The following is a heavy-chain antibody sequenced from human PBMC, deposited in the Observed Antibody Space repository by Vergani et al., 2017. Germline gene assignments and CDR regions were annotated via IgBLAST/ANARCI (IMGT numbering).Heavy chain of an antibody. V-gene: IGHV1-69*01. J-gene: IGHJ6*02. CDR3: ARGDYSNYYYYYYGMDV. CDR1: GGTFSSYA. D-gene: IGHD4-11*01. CDR2: IIPIFGTA. Sequence: QVQLVQSGAEVKKPGSSVQVSCKASGGTFSSYAISWVRQAPGQGLEWMGGIIPIFGTANYAQKFQGIVTITAEESTSTAYMELSSLRSEDTAVYYCARGDYSNYYYYYYGMDVWGQGSTVTVAS.